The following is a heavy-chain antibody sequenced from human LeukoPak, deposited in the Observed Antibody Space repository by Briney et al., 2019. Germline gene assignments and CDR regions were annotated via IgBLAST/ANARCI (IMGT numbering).Heavy chain of an antibody. V-gene: IGHV1-2*02. CDR1: GYTFTGYY. CDR2: INPNTGDT. D-gene: IGHD2-21*01. J-gene: IGHJ4*02. Sequence: ASVKVSCKASGYTFTGYYMHWVRQAPGQGLEWMGWINPNTGDTHYAQKFQGRVTLTRDTSITTVYMELSRLTSDDTAIFYCAVAPGDYWGQGTLVTFSS. CDR3: AVAPGDY.